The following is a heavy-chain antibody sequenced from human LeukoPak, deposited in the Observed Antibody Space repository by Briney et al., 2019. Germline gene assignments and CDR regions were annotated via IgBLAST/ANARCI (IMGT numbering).Heavy chain of an antibody. CDR2: IYPGDSDT. CDR1: GYSFTSYW. Sequence: GESLKISCKGSGYSFTSYWIGWARQVPGKGLEWMGIIYPGDSDTRYSPSFQGQVTISADKSISTAYLQWSSLKASDTAMYYCARVSPFYDSSGYNDYWGQGTLVTVSS. CDR3: ARVSPFYDSSGYNDY. D-gene: IGHD3-22*01. J-gene: IGHJ4*02. V-gene: IGHV5-51*01.